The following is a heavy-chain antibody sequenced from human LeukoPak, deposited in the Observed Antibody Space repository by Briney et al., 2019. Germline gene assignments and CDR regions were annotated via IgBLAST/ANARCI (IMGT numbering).Heavy chain of an antibody. J-gene: IGHJ5*02. D-gene: IGHD3-3*01. Sequence: GGSLRLSCAASGFTFSSYWMHWVRQAPGKRLVWVPRINSDGSSTTYADSVKGRFTISRDSAKNTLYLQMNSLRAEDTAIYYCARGDRMTIFGVVFNWFDPWGQGTLVTVSS. CDR3: ARGDRMTIFGVVFNWFDP. CDR2: INSDGSST. V-gene: IGHV3-74*01. CDR1: GFTFSSYW.